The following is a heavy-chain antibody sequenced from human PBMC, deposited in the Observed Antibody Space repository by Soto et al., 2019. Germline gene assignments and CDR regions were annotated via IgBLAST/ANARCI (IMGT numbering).Heavy chain of an antibody. Sequence: SETLSLTCTVSGGSVSSGSYYWSWIRQPPGKGLEWIGYIYYSGSTNYNPSLKSRVTISVDTATNQFSLKLSSVTAADTAVYYCARGPFHKAGMYVWGQGTTGTVSS. CDR3: ARGPFHKAGMYV. CDR2: IYYSGST. D-gene: IGHD3-16*01. J-gene: IGHJ6*02. V-gene: IGHV4-61*01. CDR1: GGSVSSGSYY.